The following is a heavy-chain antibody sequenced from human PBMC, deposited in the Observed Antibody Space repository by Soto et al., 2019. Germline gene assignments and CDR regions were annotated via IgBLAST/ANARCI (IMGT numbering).Heavy chain of an antibody. J-gene: IGHJ6*02. CDR2: IIPIFGTA. D-gene: IGHD1-26*01. CDR1: GGTFSSYA. Sequence: ASVKVSCKASGGTFSSYAISWVRQAPGQGLEWMGGIIPIFGTANYAQKFQGRVTITADESTSTAYMELSSLRSEDTAVYYCARIVGATPPYYSGMDVWGQGTTVTVSS. CDR3: ARIVGATPPYYSGMDV. V-gene: IGHV1-69*13.